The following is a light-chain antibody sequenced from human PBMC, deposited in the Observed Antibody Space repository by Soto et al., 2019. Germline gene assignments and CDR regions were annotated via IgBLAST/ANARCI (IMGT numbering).Light chain of an antibody. J-gene: IGKJ2*01. CDR2: DAS. Sequence: DIQMTQSPSSLSASVGDRVTITCQASQDISNYLNWYQQKPGKAPKLLIYDASNLETGVPSRFSGSGSGTDFTFTISSLQPEDIATYYCQQYDNLPPYTFGHGTELEIK. CDR1: QDISNY. CDR3: QQYDNLPPYT. V-gene: IGKV1-33*01.